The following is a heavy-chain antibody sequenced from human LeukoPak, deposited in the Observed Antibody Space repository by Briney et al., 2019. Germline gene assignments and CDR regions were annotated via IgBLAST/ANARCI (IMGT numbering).Heavy chain of an antibody. J-gene: IGHJ6*02. V-gene: IGHV1-46*01. D-gene: IGHD3-3*01. Sequence: ASVKVSCKASGYTFTSYYMHSVPQAPGQGLEWMGIINPSGGSTSYAQKFQGRVTMTRDTSTSTVYMELSSLRTEDTAVYYCARDLGTLIDGVVIISRWNYYYYYYGMDVWGQGTTVTVSS. CDR3: ARDLGTLIDGVVIISRWNYYYYYYGMDV. CDR2: INPSGGST. CDR1: GYTFTSYY.